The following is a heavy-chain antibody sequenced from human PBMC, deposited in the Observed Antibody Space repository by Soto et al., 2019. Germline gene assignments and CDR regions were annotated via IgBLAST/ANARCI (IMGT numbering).Heavy chain of an antibody. D-gene: IGHD6-13*01. CDR2: ISGSGGST. V-gene: IGHV3-23*01. CDR1: GFTFSSYA. J-gene: IGHJ6*02. Sequence: GGSLRLSCAASGFTFSSYAMSWVRQAPGKGLEWVSAISGSGGSTYYADSVKGRFTISRDNSKNTLYLQMNSLRAEDTAVYYCAGAAAAGTYGHYYYYYGMDVWGQGTTVTVSS. CDR3: AGAAAAGTYGHYYYYYGMDV.